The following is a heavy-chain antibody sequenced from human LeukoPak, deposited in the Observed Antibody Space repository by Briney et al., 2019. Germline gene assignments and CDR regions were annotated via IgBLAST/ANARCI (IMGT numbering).Heavy chain of an antibody. D-gene: IGHD3-10*02. CDR1: GGSISSYY. CDR3: ARPLLSGYYYVGAFDI. J-gene: IGHJ3*02. V-gene: IGHV4-59*08. CDR2: IYYSGST. Sequence: SETLSLTCTVSGGSISSYYWSWIRQPPGKGLEWIGYIYYSGSTNYNPSLKSRVTISVDTSKNQFSLKLNSVTAADTAVYYCARPLLSGYYYVGAFDIWGQGTMVTVSS.